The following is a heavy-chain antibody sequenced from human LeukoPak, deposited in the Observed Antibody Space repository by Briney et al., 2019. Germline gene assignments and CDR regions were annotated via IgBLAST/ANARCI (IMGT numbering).Heavy chain of an antibody. CDR3: ARDLVGATSTFDY. J-gene: IGHJ4*02. Sequence: ASVKVSCKASGYTFTGYYMHWVRQAPGQGLEWMGWINPNSGGTSYAQKFQGRVTMTRDTSISTAYMELSRLRSDDTAVYYCARDLVGATSTFDYWGQGTLVTVSS. CDR1: GYTFTGYY. CDR2: INPNSGGT. V-gene: IGHV1-2*02. D-gene: IGHD1-26*01.